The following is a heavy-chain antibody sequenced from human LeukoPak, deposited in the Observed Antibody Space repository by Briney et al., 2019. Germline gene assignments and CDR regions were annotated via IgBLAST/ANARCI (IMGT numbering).Heavy chain of an antibody. D-gene: IGHD3-10*01. CDR1: GFTFSSYS. J-gene: IGHJ4*02. Sequence: SGGSLRLSCAASGFTFSSYSMNWVRQAPGKGLEWVSSISSSSSYIYYADSVKGRFTISRDNAKNSLYLQMNSLRAEDTAVYYCARDSQPDYYGSGSYPDYWGQGTLVTVSS. CDR3: ARDSQPDYYGSGSYPDY. CDR2: ISSSSSYI. V-gene: IGHV3-21*01.